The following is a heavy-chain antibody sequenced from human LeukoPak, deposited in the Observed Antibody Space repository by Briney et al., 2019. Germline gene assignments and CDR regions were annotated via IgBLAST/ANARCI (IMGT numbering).Heavy chain of an antibody. V-gene: IGHV4-59*01. Sequence: SETLSLTCTVSGGSISSYYWSWSRQPPGKGLEWIGYIYYSGSTNYNPSLKSRVTISVDTSKNQFSLNLSSVTAADTAVYYCARYSSGWRSFDIWGQGKTVSVSS. D-gene: IGHD6-19*01. CDR2: IYYSGST. CDR3: ARYSSGWRSFDI. J-gene: IGHJ3*02. CDR1: GGSISSYY.